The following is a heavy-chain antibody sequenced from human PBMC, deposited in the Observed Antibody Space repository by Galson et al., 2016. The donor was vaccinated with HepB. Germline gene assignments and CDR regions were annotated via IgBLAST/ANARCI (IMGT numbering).Heavy chain of an antibody. D-gene: IGHD2-15*01. CDR3: ANSAGGFDI. V-gene: IGHV1-2*02. CDR1: GYTFTAFY. Sequence: SVKVSCKASGYTFTAFYVHWVRQAPGQGLEWMGWINPNSGDTKYAQKFQGRVTMTRDTSISTAYMELSRLRSDDTAVYYCANSAGGFDIWGQGTVVTVSS. J-gene: IGHJ3*02. CDR2: INPNSGDT.